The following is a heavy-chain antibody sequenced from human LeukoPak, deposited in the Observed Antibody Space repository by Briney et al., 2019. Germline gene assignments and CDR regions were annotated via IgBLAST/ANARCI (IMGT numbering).Heavy chain of an antibody. CDR2: INPNSGGT. CDR3: ATQRGSYLWGTDFDY. J-gene: IGHJ4*02. CDR1: GYTFTGYY. V-gene: IGHV1-2*02. D-gene: IGHD3-16*01. Sequence: ASVKVSCKASGYTFTGYYMHWVRQAPGQGLEWMGWINPNSGGTNYAQKFQGRVTMTRDTSISTAYMELSRLRSDDTAVYYCATQRGSYLWGTDFDYWGQGTLVTVCS.